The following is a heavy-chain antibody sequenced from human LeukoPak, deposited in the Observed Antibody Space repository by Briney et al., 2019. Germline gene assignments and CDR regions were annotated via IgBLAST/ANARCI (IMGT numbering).Heavy chain of an antibody. J-gene: IGHJ5*02. V-gene: IGHV1-46*01. CDR1: GYTFTSYY. CDR3: ARDACSSTICQAGGNWFDP. CDR2: INPSGGST. Sequence: ASVKVSCKASGYTFTSYYMHWVRQAPGQGLEWMGIINPSGGSTSYAQKFQGRVTMTRDTSTSTVYMELSSLRSEDTAVYYCARDACSSTICQAGGNWFDPWGQGTLVIVS. D-gene: IGHD2-2*01.